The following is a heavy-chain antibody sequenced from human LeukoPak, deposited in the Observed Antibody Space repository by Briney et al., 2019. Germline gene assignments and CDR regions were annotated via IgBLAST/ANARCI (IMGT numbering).Heavy chain of an antibody. J-gene: IGHJ4*02. CDR1: GGSISSYY. Sequence: SETLSLTCTASGGSISSYYWSWIRQPPGKGLEWIGYIYYSGSTKYNPSLKSRVTISVDTSKNQFSLKLSSVTAADTAVYYCARSPYAYYFDYWGQGTLVTVSS. CDR2: IYYSGST. V-gene: IGHV4-59*01. CDR3: ARSPYAYYFDY. D-gene: IGHD3-16*01.